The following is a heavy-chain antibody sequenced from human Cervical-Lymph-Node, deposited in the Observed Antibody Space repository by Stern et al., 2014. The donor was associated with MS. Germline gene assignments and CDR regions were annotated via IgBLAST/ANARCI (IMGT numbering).Heavy chain of an antibody. Sequence: EVHLVESGGGLVKPGGSLRLSCAASGFIFSKAWMTWVRQAPGKGLEWVGRIKPKTAGETTNYSTPVQGRFTISRDDSKNIMFLHMSSLRTDDTAVYYCTTDEVANFAHWGPGILVTVSS. CDR3: TTDEVANFAH. CDR2: IKPKTAGETT. J-gene: IGHJ5*02. V-gene: IGHV3-15*01. CDR1: GFIFSKAW.